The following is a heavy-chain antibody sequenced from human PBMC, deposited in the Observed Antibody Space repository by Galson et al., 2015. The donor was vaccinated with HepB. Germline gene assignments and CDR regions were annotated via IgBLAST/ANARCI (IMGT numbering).Heavy chain of an antibody. CDR2: ISSSSSTI. D-gene: IGHD1-26*01. J-gene: IGHJ3*02. CDR1: GFTFSSYS. Sequence: SLRLSCAASGFTFSSYSMNWVRQAPGKGLEWVSYISSSSSTIYYADSVKGRFTISRDNAKNSLYLQMNSLRDEDTAVYYCARDPWELLWHAFDIWGQGTMVTVSS. V-gene: IGHV3-48*02. CDR3: ARDPWELLWHAFDI.